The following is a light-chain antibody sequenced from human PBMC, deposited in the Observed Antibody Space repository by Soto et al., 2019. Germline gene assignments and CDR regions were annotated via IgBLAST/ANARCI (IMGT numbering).Light chain of an antibody. Sequence: EIVMTQSPATLSVSPEERATLSCRASQSVSSNLAWYQQKPGQAPRLLIFGASTRATGIPARFSGSGAGTDFTLTISSLQAEDFALYYCQQYGYWPPAFGPGTKVDIK. CDR3: QQYGYWPPA. CDR2: GAS. J-gene: IGKJ3*01. V-gene: IGKV3-15*01. CDR1: QSVSSN.